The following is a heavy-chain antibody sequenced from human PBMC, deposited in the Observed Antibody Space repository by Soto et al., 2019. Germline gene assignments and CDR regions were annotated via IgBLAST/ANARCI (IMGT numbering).Heavy chain of an antibody. V-gene: IGHV4-39*02. CDR1: GGSISSSSYY. D-gene: IGHD1-26*01. CDR2: IYYSGST. J-gene: IGHJ4*02. Sequence: SETLSLTCTVSGGSISSSSYYWGWIRQPPGKGLEWIGSIYYSGSTFYNPSLKSRVAFSVDTSKNHFSLTLTSVTAADTAVYYCARDGVGPFDYWGQGTLVTVSS. CDR3: ARDGVGPFDY.